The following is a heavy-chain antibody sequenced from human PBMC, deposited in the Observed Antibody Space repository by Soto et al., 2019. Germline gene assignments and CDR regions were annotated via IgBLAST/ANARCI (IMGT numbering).Heavy chain of an antibody. CDR1: GVAFISYV. Sequence: EAQLLESGGGLVQPGGSLRLSCAASGVAFISYVMQWVRQAPGKGLEWVSASNQIGDSTHYADSVKGRFTISRDNSRSTLYLQMTSLRADDTAIFYCARGDRTSCWISWGQSTLVTFSS. D-gene: IGHD6-19*01. CDR3: ARGDRTSCWIS. J-gene: IGHJ1*01. V-gene: IGHV3-23*01. CDR2: SNQIGDST.